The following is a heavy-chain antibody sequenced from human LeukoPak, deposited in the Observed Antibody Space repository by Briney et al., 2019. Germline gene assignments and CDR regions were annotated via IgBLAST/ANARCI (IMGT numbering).Heavy chain of an antibody. Sequence: ASVKVSCKVSGYTXTELSMHGVRQAPGKGLEWMGGFDPEDGETIYAQKFQGRVTMTEDTSTDTAYMELSSLRSEDTAVYYCATDPGLLGRGSYYYGMDVWGQGTTVTVSS. J-gene: IGHJ6*02. V-gene: IGHV1-24*01. CDR3: ATDPGLLGRGSYYYGMDV. CDR1: GYTXTELS. D-gene: IGHD1-26*01. CDR2: FDPEDGET.